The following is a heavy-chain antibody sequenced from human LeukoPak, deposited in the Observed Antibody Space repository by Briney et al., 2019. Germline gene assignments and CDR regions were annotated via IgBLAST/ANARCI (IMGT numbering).Heavy chain of an antibody. CDR3: AREGGASSTVTTAYGMDV. J-gene: IGHJ6*02. D-gene: IGHD4-11*01. CDR2: INPSGGST. Sequence: WASVKVSCKASGYTFTSYYMHWVRQAPGQGLEWTGIINPSGGSTSYAQKFQGRVTMTRDTSTSTVYMELSSLRSEDTAVYYCAREGGASSTVTTAYGMDVWGQGTTVTVSS. CDR1: GYTFTSYY. V-gene: IGHV1-46*01.